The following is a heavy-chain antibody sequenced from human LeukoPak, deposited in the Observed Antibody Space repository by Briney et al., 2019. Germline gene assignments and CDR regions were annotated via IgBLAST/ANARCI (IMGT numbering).Heavy chain of an antibody. CDR3: ARERNRRATFYQSPLDY. CDR1: GGSFTSYY. D-gene: IGHD1/OR15-1a*01. J-gene: IGHJ4*02. V-gene: IGHV4-34*01. CDR2: ISHSGST. Sequence: PSETLSLTCAVYGGSFTSYYWSWIRQPPGKGLEWIGEISHSGSTNYNPSLKSPVTMSVDTSKNQFSLRLSSVTAADTAIYYCARERNRRATFYQSPLDYWGQGTLVTVSA.